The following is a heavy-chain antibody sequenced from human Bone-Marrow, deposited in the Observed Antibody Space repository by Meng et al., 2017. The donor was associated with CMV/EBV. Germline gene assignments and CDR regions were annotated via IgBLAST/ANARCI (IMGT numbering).Heavy chain of an antibody. Sequence: GESLKISCAASGFTFSSYSMNWVRQAPGKGLEWVSSISSSSSYIYYADSVKGRFTISRDNAKNSLYLQMNSLRAEDTAVYYCARDRLAYCGGDCSDGENWFDPWGQGTLATVSS. CDR2: ISSSSSYI. CDR1: GFTFSSYS. CDR3: ARDRLAYCGGDCSDGENWFDP. D-gene: IGHD2-21*01. V-gene: IGHV3-21*01. J-gene: IGHJ5*02.